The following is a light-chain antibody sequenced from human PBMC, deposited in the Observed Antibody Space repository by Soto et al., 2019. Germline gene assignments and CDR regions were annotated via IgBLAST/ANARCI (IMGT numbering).Light chain of an antibody. Sequence: EIVLTQSPGTLSLSPGERATLFCRASQSVSRSYLVWYQQKPGQAPRLLIYGASTRATAVPARFTASGSGTEFTLTISSLQSDDFGVYYCQQYDTWPRTFGQGTKVDIK. J-gene: IGKJ1*01. CDR2: GAS. V-gene: IGKV3-15*01. CDR3: QQYDTWPRT. CDR1: QSVSRSY.